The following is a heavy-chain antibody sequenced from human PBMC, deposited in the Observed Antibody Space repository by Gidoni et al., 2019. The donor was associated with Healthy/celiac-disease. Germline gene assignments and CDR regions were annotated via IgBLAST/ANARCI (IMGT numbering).Heavy chain of an antibody. J-gene: IGHJ4*02. CDR3: ARDGDGYVDY. V-gene: IGHV3-30*01. CDR2: ISYAGSNK. Sequence: QVQLGESGGGGVQPGRAMGLSGAASGFTFSSYARHWVRLAPGKGLEWVAVISYAGSNKYYADSVKGRFTISRDNSKNTLYLQMNSLRAEDTAVYYCARDGDGYVDYWGQGTLVTVSS. CDR1: GFTFSSYA.